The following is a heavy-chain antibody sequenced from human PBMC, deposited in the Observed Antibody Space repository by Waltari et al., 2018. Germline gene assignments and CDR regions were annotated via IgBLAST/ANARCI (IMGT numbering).Heavy chain of an antibody. J-gene: IGHJ6*03. V-gene: IGHV4-34*01. CDR2: INHSGNT. CDR3: ANRDLNKSYYYMDV. CDR1: GGASRGNY. Sequence: QVQLQQWGAGLLKPSETLSLTCGVYGGASRGNYWSWIRQPPGKGLEWIGEINHSGNTKYNPSLKSRVTMSVDTFKNYFSLNLTSVTAADTAVYYCANRDLNKSYYYMDVWGKGTTVIVSS.